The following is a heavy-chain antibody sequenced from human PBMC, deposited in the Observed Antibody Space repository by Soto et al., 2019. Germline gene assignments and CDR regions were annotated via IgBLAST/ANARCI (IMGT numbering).Heavy chain of an antibody. CDR3: ARCTVDTIVTSGWCHYLDP. CDR1: GFTFSSSA. V-gene: IGHV3-23*01. Sequence: EVQLLDSGGGLVQPGGSLRLSCAASGFTFSSSAMSWVRQAPGKGLEWVSAVSGSGGTTYYADSVRGRFTISRDNSKNTLYLKMNSLRAEDTAIYFCARCTVDTIVTSGWCHYLDPWGQGTRVTVSS. D-gene: IGHD6-19*01. J-gene: IGHJ5*02. CDR2: VSGSGGTT.